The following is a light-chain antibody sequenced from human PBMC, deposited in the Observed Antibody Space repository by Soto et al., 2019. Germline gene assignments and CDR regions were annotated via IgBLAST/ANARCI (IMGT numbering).Light chain of an antibody. J-gene: IGKJ1*01. Sequence: EIVLTQSPGTLSLSPGERATLSCRAIQTFSNSFLSWFQQIPGQAPRLLIYGASMRATGIPARFSGSGSGTEFTLTISRLEPEDFAVYYCQQYNNWPQWTFGQGTKVDIK. CDR3: QQYNNWPQWT. V-gene: IGKV3-20*01. CDR2: GAS. CDR1: QTFSNSF.